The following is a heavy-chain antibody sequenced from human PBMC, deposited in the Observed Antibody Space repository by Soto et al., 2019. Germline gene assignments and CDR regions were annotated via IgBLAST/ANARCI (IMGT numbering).Heavy chain of an antibody. CDR2: IYSGGST. Sequence: GGSLRLSCAASGFTVSSNYMSWVRQAPGKGLEWVSVIYSGGSTYYADSVKGRFTISRDNSKNTLYLRMNSLRAEDTAVYYCARDSDDFWSGPNYSYYGMDVWGQGTTVTVSS. D-gene: IGHD3-3*01. V-gene: IGHV3-66*01. CDR1: GFTVSSNY. CDR3: ARDSDDFWSGPNYSYYGMDV. J-gene: IGHJ6*02.